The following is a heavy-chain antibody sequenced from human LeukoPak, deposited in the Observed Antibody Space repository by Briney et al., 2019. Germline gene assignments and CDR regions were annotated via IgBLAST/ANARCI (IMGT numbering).Heavy chain of an antibody. CDR3: AKAPPYGSGMSGVLSCDY. CDR1: GFTFSSYA. J-gene: IGHJ4*02. D-gene: IGHD3-10*01. Sequence: GGSLRLSCAASGFTFSSYAMSWVRQAPGKGLEWASAISGSGGSTYYADSVKGRFTISGDNSKNTLYLQMNSLRAEDTAVYYCAKAPPYGSGMSGVLSCDYWGQGTLVTVSS. CDR2: ISGSGGST. V-gene: IGHV3-23*01.